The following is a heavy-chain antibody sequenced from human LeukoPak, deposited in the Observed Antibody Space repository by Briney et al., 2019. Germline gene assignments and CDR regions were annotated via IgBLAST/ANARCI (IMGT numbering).Heavy chain of an antibody. Sequence: GGSLRLSCAASGFTFSSYAMHWVRQAPGKGLEWVAVISYDGSNKYYADSVKGRFTISRDNSKNTLYLQMNSLRAEDTAVYYCAKIVGATGGYFDYWGQGTLVTVSS. CDR3: AKIVGATGGYFDY. V-gene: IGHV3-30*04. D-gene: IGHD1-26*01. CDR2: ISYDGSNK. CDR1: GFTFSSYA. J-gene: IGHJ4*02.